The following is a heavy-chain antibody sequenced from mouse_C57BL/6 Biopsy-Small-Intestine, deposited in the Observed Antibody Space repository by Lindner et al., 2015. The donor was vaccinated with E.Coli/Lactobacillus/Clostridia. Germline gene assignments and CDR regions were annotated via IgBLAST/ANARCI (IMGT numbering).Heavy chain of an antibody. CDR3: ARDFGFRPFFDY. J-gene: IGHJ4*01. V-gene: IGHV1-84*02. CDR2: STLAMVR. Sequence: SVKVSCKTFGRHLHCLWSPLGAPGPGQRLEWDGMGSTLAMVRQKYSEKFQGRVTISRDTSADTAYMEVGSLKSEDTAIYYCARDFGFRPFFDYWGQGTLVTVSS. CDR1: GRHLHCLW.